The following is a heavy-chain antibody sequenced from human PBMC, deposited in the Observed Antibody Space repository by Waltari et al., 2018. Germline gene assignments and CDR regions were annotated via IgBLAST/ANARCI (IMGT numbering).Heavy chain of an antibody. CDR3: ARVDGTGWSPFAP. D-gene: IGHD2-8*02. J-gene: IGHJ5*02. CDR1: EDTFDTYY. CDR2: VNPRSVVP. V-gene: IGHV1-2*04. Sequence: QVHLVQAGTEVKETGSSVRVSCKATEDTFDTYYPHWVRQAPGHGLVWLGRVNPRSVVPYFAQKFQCLVTMTTDMSMNTDYLEVNSLTSDDTAVYSCARVDGTGWSPFAPWGRGTLVTVSS.